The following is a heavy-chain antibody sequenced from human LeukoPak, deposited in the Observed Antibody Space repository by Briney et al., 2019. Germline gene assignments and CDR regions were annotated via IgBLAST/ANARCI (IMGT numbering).Heavy chain of an antibody. CDR3: ARGRYVATIRSYYFDY. D-gene: IGHD5-12*01. CDR1: GYTFTSYG. J-gene: IGHJ4*02. Sequence: ASVKVSCKASGYTFTSYGISWVRQAPGQGLEWMGWISAYNGNTNYAQKLQGRVTMTTDTSTSTAYMELRSLRSDDTAVYYCARGRYVATIRSYYFDYWGQGTLVTVSS. CDR2: ISAYNGNT. V-gene: IGHV1-18*01.